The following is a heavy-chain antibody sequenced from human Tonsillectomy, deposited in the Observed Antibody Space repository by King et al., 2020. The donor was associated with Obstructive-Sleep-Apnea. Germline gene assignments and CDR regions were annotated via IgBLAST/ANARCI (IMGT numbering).Heavy chain of an antibody. CDR1: GFIFSSYW. CDR2: IKQDGSEK. CDR3: ARIKYGGDSYYFDY. Sequence: VQLVESGGGLVQPGGSLRLSCAASGFIFSSYWMSWVRQAPGKGLEWVANIKQDGSEKYYVDSVKGRFTISRDNAKNSLFLQMNGLRAEDTAVYYCARIKYGGDSYYFDYWGQGTLVTVSS. D-gene: IGHD4-23*01. V-gene: IGHV3-7*01. J-gene: IGHJ4*02.